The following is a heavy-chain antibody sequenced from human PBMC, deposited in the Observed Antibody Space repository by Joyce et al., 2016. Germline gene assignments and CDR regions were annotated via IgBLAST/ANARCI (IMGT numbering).Heavy chain of an antibody. CDR1: GGSLSSRNSH. CDR2: VPDSGTT. J-gene: IGHJ6*02. V-gene: IGHV4-39*01. D-gene: IGHD3-16*01. CDR3: ARHYVSQGTLFYYYGMDV. Sequence: QLRLQESGPGLVKPSETLSLTCSVSGGSLSSRNSHWVWIRQPPGQGREWMGSVPDSGTTVYTPSLKSRVTLSVDTSKNQFSLRVKSVTATDTAVFYWARHYVSQGTLFYYYGMDVWGPGTTVTVSS.